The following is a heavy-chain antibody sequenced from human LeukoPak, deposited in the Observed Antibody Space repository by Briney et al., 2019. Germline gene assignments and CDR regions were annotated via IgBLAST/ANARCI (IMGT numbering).Heavy chain of an antibody. D-gene: IGHD1-20*01. V-gene: IGHV3-23*01. J-gene: IGHJ6*02. CDR3: AKDLTGSVPGCMDV. CDR2: ISGSGGST. CDR1: GFTFSSYA. Sequence: GGSLRLSCAASGFTFSSYAMSWVRQAPGKGLEWVSAISGSGGSTYYADSVKGRFTISRDKSMNTLYLQMNSLRAEDTAVYYCAKDLTGSVPGCMDVWGQGTTVTVSS.